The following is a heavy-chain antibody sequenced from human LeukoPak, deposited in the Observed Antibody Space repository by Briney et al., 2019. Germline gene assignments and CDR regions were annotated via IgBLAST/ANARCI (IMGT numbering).Heavy chain of an antibody. CDR2: IKSKTDGGTT. D-gene: IGHD6-13*01. V-gene: IGHV3-15*01. J-gene: IGHJ5*02. CDR1: GFTFSNAW. Sequence: GGSLRLSCAASGFTFSNAWMSWVRQAPGKGLECVGRIKSKTDGGTTDYAAPVKGRFTISRDDSKNTLYLQMNSLKTEDTAVYYCTTVSSSWGHWFDPWGQGTLVTVSS. CDR3: TTVSSSWGHWFDP.